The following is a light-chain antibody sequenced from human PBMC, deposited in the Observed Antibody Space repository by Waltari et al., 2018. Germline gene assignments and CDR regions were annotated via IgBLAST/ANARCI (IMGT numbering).Light chain of an antibody. CDR3: ATWDTSLSAWV. Sequence: QSVLTQPPSVSAAPGQTATLPCSGGRSNLEHNYVSRYQQLPGAAPKVLIYDNYNRPSGIPARFSGSKSDTSATLGITGLQTGDEADYYCATWDTSLSAWVFGGGTKLTVL. J-gene: IGLJ3*02. CDR1: RSNLEHNY. V-gene: IGLV1-51*01. CDR2: DNY.